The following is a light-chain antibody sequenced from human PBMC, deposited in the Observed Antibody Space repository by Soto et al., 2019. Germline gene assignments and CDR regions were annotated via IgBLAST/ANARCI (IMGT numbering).Light chain of an antibody. CDR1: QSVSSN. CDR3: QQYNNWPPLS. J-gene: IGKJ4*01. CDR2: GVS. V-gene: IGKV3-15*01. Sequence: ERIMTHSPATLSGSPGESATLSCRASQSVSSNLAWYQQKPGQAPRLLIYGVSTRATGIPARFSGSGSETKFTLTISRLQSEDFAVYYCQQYNNWPPLSFGGGTKVEIK.